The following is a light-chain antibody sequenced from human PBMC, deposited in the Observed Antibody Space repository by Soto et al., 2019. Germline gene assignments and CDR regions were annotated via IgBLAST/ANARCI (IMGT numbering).Light chain of an antibody. V-gene: IGKV1-39*01. CDR3: QQSYSSSWT. CDR1: QTIRVY. J-gene: IGKJ1*01. Sequence: DIQMSQFPSSLSASVGDRVTITCRASQTIRVYLNWYQQRPGKAPHLLIYGESRLPSDVPPRFSGTASGTEYTLTISSLQPEDFGTYFCQQSYSSSWTFGQGTKVEMK. CDR2: GES.